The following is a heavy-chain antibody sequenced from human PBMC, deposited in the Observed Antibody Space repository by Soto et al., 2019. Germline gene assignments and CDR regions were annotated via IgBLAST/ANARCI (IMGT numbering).Heavy chain of an antibody. J-gene: IGHJ4*02. CDR2: ISGSGGST. CDR1: GFTFSSYA. CDR3: AKQLTVVVAATHY. Sequence: SGGSLRLSCAASGFTFSSYAMSWVRQAPGKGLEWVSAISGSGGSTYYADSVKGRFTISRDNSKNTLYLQMNSLRAEDTAVYYYAKQLTVVVAATHYWGQGTLVTAPQ. D-gene: IGHD2-15*01. V-gene: IGHV3-23*01.